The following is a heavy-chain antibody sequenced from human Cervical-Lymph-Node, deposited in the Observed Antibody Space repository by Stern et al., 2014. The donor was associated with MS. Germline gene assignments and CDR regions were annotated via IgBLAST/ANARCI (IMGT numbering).Heavy chain of an antibody. CDR2: IWYDGDKE. CDR3: TRDRQLTGGSYDY. V-gene: IGHV3-33*01. Sequence: VQLVESGGGVVQPGKSLSLSCAASGFTFSPYAMPWVRQAPRQGLEWVALIWYDGDKEFYADSVKGRFTISRDNSQNTLSLRIDGLRADDTGVYYCTRDRQLTGGSYDYWGQGTLVAVSS. D-gene: IGHD3-9*01. J-gene: IGHJ4*02. CDR1: GFTFSPYA.